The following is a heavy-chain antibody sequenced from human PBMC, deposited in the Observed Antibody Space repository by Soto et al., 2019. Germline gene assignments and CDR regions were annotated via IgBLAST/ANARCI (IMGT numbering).Heavy chain of an antibody. CDR1: GGSISSYF. D-gene: IGHD1-26*01. J-gene: IGHJ4*01. CDR2: IHYSGTT. V-gene: IGHV4-59*01. CDR3: ARDTGSYYLDS. Sequence: QVQLLESGPGLVKPSETLSLTCTIYGGSISSYFWSWIRQPPGKGLEWIGYIHYSGTTVYSPSLKSRVTMSIDTSENQFTLNLTCVTAADTAVYYCARDTGSYYLDSWGQGGLVTVSS.